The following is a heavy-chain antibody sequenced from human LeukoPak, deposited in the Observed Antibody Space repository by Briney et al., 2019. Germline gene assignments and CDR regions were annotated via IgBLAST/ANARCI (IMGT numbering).Heavy chain of an antibody. V-gene: IGHV3-53*01. CDR1: GFTVNNKY. Sequence: PGGSLRLSCAASGFTVNNKYMTWVRQAPGKGLEWVSLIYNDGRTYYADSVKGRCTISRDNLKNVLYLQMNSLKVEDTALYYCARGLFLSGYLDAFDMWGQGTMVTVSS. D-gene: IGHD3-22*01. J-gene: IGHJ3*02. CDR2: IYNDGRT. CDR3: ARGLFLSGYLDAFDM.